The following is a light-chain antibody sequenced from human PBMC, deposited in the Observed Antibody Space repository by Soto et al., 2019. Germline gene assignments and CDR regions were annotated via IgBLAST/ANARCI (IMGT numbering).Light chain of an antibody. CDR3: QTWGTGIRV. V-gene: IGLV4-69*01. CDR2: VNGDGSH. CDR1: AGHSSYA. Sequence: QPVLTQSPSASASLGASVKLTCTPDAGHSSYAIAWHQQQPEKGPRYLMRVNGDGSHSKGDEIPDRFSGSSSGTERYLTISSLQSDDEADYYCQTWGTGIRVFGTGTKLTVL. J-gene: IGLJ1*01.